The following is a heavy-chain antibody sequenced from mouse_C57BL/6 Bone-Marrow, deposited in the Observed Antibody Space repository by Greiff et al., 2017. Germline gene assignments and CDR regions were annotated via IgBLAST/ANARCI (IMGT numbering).Heavy chain of an antibody. CDR1: VFSFTRYG. CDR3: ARHRGYGYPMDY. J-gene: IGHJ4*01. D-gene: IGHD2-2*01. Sequence: VKLVESGPGLVAPSQSLSITCPVSVFSFTRYGVHWVRQPPGTGLEWLVVIWSDGSTTYNSALKSRLSISKDNSKSQVFLKMNSLQTDDTAMYYCARHRGYGYPMDYWGQGTSVTVSS. CDR2: IWSDGST. V-gene: IGHV2-6-1*01.